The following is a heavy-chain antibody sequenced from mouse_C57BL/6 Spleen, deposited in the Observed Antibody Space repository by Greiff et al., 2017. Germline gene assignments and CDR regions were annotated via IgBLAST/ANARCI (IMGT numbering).Heavy chain of an antibody. CDR3: TIYYGNYEAMDY. CDR2: IDPETGGT. V-gene: IGHV1-15*01. J-gene: IGHJ4*01. D-gene: IGHD2-1*01. Sequence: QVHVKQSGAELVRPGASVTLSCKASGYTFTDYEMHWVKQTPVHGLEWIGAIDPETGGTAYNQKFKGKAILTADKSSSTAYMELRSLTSEDSAVYYCTIYYGNYEAMDYWGQGTSVTVSS. CDR1: GYTFTDYE.